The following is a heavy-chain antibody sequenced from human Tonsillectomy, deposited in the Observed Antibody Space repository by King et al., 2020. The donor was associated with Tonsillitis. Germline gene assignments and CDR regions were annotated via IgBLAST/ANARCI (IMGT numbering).Heavy chain of an antibody. Sequence: VQLVESGGGLVEPGGSLRLSCAASGFTFSNAWMSWVRQAPGKGLEWVGRIKSKIDGGTTDYAAPVKGRFSILRDDSKNTLYLQMNSLKTEDTAVYYCTTEIWFGELLRDYWGQGTLVTVSS. CDR3: TTEIWFGELLRDY. CDR2: IKSKIDGGTT. V-gene: IGHV3-15*01. D-gene: IGHD3-10*01. J-gene: IGHJ4*02. CDR1: GFTFSNAW.